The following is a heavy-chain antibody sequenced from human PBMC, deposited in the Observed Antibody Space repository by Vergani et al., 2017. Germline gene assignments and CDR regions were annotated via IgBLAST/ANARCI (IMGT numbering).Heavy chain of an antibody. Sequence: HVQLQQWGGGLLKPSETLSLTCVVNGGSFTSYHWTWIRQSPGEGLEWVGDIDHTGRPDYNPSLKSRLTMSVGKSRNQFSLTLNSVIATDTAIYFCSRVNTETNGHLYYYYYMDVWGQGTAVTVS. CDR2: IDHTGRP. J-gene: IGHJ6*03. V-gene: IGHV4-34*01. CDR3: SRVNTETNGHLYYYYYMDV. D-gene: IGHD4-11*01. CDR1: GGSFTSYH.